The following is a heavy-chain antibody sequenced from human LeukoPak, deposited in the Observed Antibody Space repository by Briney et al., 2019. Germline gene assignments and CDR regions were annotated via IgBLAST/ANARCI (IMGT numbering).Heavy chain of an antibody. Sequence: GGSLRLSCAASGFTFSSYEMNWVRQAPGKGLEWVSYISSSGSTIYCADSVKGRFTISRDNAKNSLYLQMNSLRAEDTAVYYCARDSPDDCSGGSCYLGTAFDIWGQGTMVTVSS. CDR2: ISSSGSTI. CDR3: ARDSPDDCSGGSCYLGTAFDI. J-gene: IGHJ3*02. D-gene: IGHD2-15*01. CDR1: GFTFSSYE. V-gene: IGHV3-48*03.